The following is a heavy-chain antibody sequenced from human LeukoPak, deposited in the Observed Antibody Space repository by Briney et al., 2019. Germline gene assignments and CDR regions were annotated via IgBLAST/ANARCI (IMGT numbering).Heavy chain of an antibody. CDR2: ISGSGGST. D-gene: IGHD6-13*01. Sequence: RGSLRLSCLASAFTVISYAMSCVRQAPGKGLEWVSAISGSGGSTYYADSVKGRFPLSRHNSKNTLYVQMNSVRAEDTAVYYCAVPPSTARTPGIAAVQHSWDQGTLVTVSS. J-gene: IGHJ4*02. CDR3: AVPPSTARTPGIAAVQHS. V-gene: IGHV3-23*01. CDR1: AFTVISYA.